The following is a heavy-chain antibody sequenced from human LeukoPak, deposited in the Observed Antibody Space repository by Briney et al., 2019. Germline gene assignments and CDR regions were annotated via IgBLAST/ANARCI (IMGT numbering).Heavy chain of an antibody. J-gene: IGHJ4*02. CDR3: ANTGGHGYNAEDY. CDR2: ISGSGAST. CDR1: GFTCGSYA. V-gene: IGHV3-23*01. D-gene: IGHD5-24*01. Sequence: GGSLRHSSAPSGFTCGSYAMSWVPQAPGMGLEWVSAISGSGASTFYTDSVKGRFSISRDNSKNTLYLQMNSLRAEDTAVYYCANTGGHGYNAEDYWGQGTLVTVSS.